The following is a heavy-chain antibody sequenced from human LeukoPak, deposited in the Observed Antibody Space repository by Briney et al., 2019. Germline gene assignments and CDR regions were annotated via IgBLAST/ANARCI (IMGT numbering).Heavy chain of an antibody. CDR3: ASSPQYCSSTSCYTGFVDY. CDR2: IYHSGST. J-gene: IGHJ4*02. Sequence: SETLSLTCTVSGGSISSGGYYWSWIRQPPGKGLEWIGYIYHSGSTYYNPSLKSRVTISVDRSKNQFSLKLSSVTAADTAVYYCASSPQYCSSTSCYTGFVDYWGQGTLVTVSS. D-gene: IGHD2-2*02. V-gene: IGHV4-30-2*01. CDR1: GGSISSGGYY.